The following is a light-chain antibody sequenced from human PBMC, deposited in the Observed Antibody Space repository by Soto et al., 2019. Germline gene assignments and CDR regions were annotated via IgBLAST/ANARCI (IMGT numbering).Light chain of an antibody. J-gene: IGLJ3*02. V-gene: IGLV1-36*01. CDR1: NSNIGSNA. Sequence: QSVLTQSPSVSGAPRQSVNISCSGNNSNIGSNAVHWYQQLPGKAPKLLMYYNDMLPSGVSDRSSGSKSGTSASLAISGLQSEDEGDYYCATWYDRLTAWVFGGGTKLTVL. CDR3: ATWYDRLTAWV. CDR2: YND.